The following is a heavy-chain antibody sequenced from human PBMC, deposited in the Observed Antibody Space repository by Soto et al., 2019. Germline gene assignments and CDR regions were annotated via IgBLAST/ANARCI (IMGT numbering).Heavy chain of an antibody. CDR2: IYYSGST. CDR1: GGSISSGGYY. Sequence: SETLSLTCTVSGGSISSGGYYWSWIRQHPGKGLEWIGYIYYSGSTYYNPSLKSRVTISVDTSKNQFSLKLSSVTAADTAVYYCARAPYSSIFYYYYYYGMDVWGQGTRSPSP. V-gene: IGHV4-31*03. J-gene: IGHJ6*02. CDR3: ARAPYSSIFYYYYYYGMDV. D-gene: IGHD6-13*01.